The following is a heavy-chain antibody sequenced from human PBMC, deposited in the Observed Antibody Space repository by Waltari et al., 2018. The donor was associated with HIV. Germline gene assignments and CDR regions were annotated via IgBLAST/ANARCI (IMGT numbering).Heavy chain of an antibody. CDR2: IKSKTDGGTT. J-gene: IGHJ4*02. Sequence: EVQLVESGGGLVKPGGSLSLSCAVAGFRSGNDWFNWVRQAPGKGLEWVGRIKSKTDGGTTDYAAPVKGRFTISRDDSKNTLSLQMNSLKTEDTAVYYCTTAPGGERDWGQGTLVTVSS. D-gene: IGHD3-16*01. CDR3: TTAPGGERD. CDR1: GFRSGNDW. V-gene: IGHV3-15*01.